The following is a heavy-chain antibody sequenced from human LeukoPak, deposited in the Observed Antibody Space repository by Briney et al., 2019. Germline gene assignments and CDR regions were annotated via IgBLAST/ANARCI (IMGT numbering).Heavy chain of an antibody. V-gene: IGHV1-69*06. CDR1: GGSFSSYA. Sequence: SVTASWQSSGGSFSSYAIGWVRQAPGQGLEWMGRIIPVFGTANYAQKFQERVTITADIVSNTAYLEVTSLTSDDTAVYFCAKQGAARQDYYMYVSGNGTTVTVSS. CDR3: AKQGAARQDYYMYV. D-gene: IGHD5-18*01. J-gene: IGHJ6*03. CDR2: IIPVFGTA.